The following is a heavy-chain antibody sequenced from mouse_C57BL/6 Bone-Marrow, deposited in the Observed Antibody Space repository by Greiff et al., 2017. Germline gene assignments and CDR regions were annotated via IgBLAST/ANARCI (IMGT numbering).Heavy chain of an antibody. D-gene: IGHD1-1*01. CDR1: GYTFTSYW. V-gene: IGHV1-52*01. CDR3: ARLIYYYGSSYGDY. Sequence: VKLQQPGAELVRPGSSVKLSCKASGYTFTSYWMHWVKQRPIQGLEWIGNIDPSASETPSNQKFKDKATLTVDKSSSTAYMQLSSLTSEDSAVYYCARLIYYYGSSYGDYWGQGTTLTVSS. J-gene: IGHJ2*01. CDR2: IDPSASET.